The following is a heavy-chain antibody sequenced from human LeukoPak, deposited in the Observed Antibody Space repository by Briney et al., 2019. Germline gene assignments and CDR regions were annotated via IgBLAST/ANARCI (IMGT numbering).Heavy chain of an antibody. CDR3: ARVGGATAVTMYFEY. V-gene: IGHV3-48*02. Sequence: GGSLRLSCVVSGITFSGYSMICVRQAPGKGLEWLSFMTTSGNTIFYAESVKDRFTISRDNAKKSLYLQMNSLRDEDTAVYYCARVGGATAVTMYFEYWGQGTLVTVTS. CDR2: MTTSGNTI. CDR1: GITFSGYS. D-gene: IGHD1-26*01. J-gene: IGHJ4*02.